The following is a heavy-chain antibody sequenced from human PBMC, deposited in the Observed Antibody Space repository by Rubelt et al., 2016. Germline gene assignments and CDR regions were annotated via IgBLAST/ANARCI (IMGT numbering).Heavy chain of an antibody. CDR2: ISSTSDYI. D-gene: IGHD2-2*01. CDR3: VRHCSTTNCFPY. V-gene: IGHV3-21*04. J-gene: IGHJ4*02. Sequence: GKGLEWVSSISSTSDYIYYADSVKGRFTISRDNAKNSLYLQINSLRAEDTALYYCVRHCSTTNCFPYWGRGTLVTVSS.